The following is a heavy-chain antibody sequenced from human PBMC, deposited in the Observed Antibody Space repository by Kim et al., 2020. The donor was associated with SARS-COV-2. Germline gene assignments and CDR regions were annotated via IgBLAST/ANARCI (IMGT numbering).Heavy chain of an antibody. V-gene: IGHV1-69*13. CDR1: GGTFSSYA. CDR2: IIPIFGTA. D-gene: IGHD3-22*01. J-gene: IGHJ1*01. CDR3: ASVDHDSSGYYGYFQH. Sequence: SVKVSCKASGGTFSSYAISWVRQAPGQGLEWMGGIIPIFGTANYAQKFQGRVTITADESTSTAYMELSSLRSEDTVVYYCASVDHDSSGYYGYFQHWGQGTLVTVSS.